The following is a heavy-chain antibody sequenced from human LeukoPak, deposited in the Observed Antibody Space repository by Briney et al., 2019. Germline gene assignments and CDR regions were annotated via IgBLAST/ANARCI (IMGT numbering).Heavy chain of an antibody. CDR2: IYYSGST. Sequence: SETLSLTCTVSGGSISSYYWSWIRQPPGKGLEWIGYIYYSGSTNYNPSLKSRVTISVATSKNQFSLKLNSVTAADTAVYYCARTTEGYCRSTSCYGFYYSYYMDVWGKGTTVTISS. CDR3: ARTTEGYCRSTSCYGFYYSYYMDV. CDR1: GGSISSYY. V-gene: IGHV4-59*01. J-gene: IGHJ6*03. D-gene: IGHD2-2*01.